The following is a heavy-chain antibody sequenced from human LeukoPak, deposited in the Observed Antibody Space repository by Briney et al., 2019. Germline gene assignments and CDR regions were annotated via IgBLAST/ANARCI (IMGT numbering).Heavy chain of an antibody. CDR1: GFTFSSYA. J-gene: IGHJ4*02. CDR2: ISSNGGST. Sequence: GGSLRLSCAASGFTFSSYAMHWVRQAPGKGLEYVSAISSNGGSTYYANSVKGRFTISRDNSKNTLYLQMGSLRAEDMAVYYCARGGYYDFWSGYYQYWGQGTLVTVSS. CDR3: ARGGYYDFWSGYYQY. D-gene: IGHD3-3*01. V-gene: IGHV3-64*01.